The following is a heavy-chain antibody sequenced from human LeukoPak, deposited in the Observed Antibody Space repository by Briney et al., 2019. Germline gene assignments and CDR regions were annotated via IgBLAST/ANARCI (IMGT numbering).Heavy chain of an antibody. Sequence: GGSLRLSCAASGFTFSNYGMHWVRQASGKGLEWVAVISYDGSNKYYADSVKGRFTIFRDNSKSTLYLQMNGLGAEDTAVYYCARDRWELQNFDYWGQGTLVTVSS. CDR3: ARDRWELQNFDY. J-gene: IGHJ4*02. CDR2: ISYDGSNK. V-gene: IGHV3-30*03. CDR1: GFTFSNYG. D-gene: IGHD1-26*01.